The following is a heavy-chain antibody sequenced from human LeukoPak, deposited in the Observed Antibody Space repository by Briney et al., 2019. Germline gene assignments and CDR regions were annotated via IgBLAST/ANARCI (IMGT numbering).Heavy chain of an antibody. V-gene: IGHV3-23*01. CDR2: TNGSGGST. J-gene: IGHJ4*02. Sequence: GGSLRLSCAASGFTFSSYAMTWVRRAPGKGLEWVSGTNGSGGSTYYADSVKGRFTISRDNSKNTLYLQMNSLRAEDTAVYYCAKARSSTVTTSFDYWGQGTLVTVSS. D-gene: IGHD4-17*01. CDR1: GFTFSSYA. CDR3: AKARSSTVTTSFDY.